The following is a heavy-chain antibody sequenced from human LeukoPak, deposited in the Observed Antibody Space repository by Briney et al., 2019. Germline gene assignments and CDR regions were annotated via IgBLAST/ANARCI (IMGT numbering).Heavy chain of an antibody. CDR2: IYYSGST. V-gene: IGHV4-39*01. CDR1: GGSISSSSYY. J-gene: IGHJ4*02. Sequence: SETLSLTCTVSGGSISSSSYYWGWIRQPPGKGLEWIGSIYYSGSTYYNPSLKSRVTISVDTSKNQFSLKLSSVTAADTAVYYCARLSSMGDYVWGSYRYNFDYWGQGTLVTVSS. CDR3: ARLSSMGDYVWGSYRYNFDY. D-gene: IGHD3-16*02.